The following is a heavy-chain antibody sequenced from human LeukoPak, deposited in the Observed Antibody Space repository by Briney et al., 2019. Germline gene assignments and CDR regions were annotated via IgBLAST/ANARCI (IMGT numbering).Heavy chain of an antibody. CDR2: ISAYNGNT. Sequence: GPSVRVSFRCSGYTFTICGISGGRRPPGKGREGMGWISAYNGNTNYAQKLQGRVTMTTDTSTSTAYMELRSLRSDDTAVYYCARGRVVGARTTIDYWGQGTLVTVSS. V-gene: IGHV1-18*01. CDR3: ARGRVVGARTTIDY. D-gene: IGHD1-26*01. CDR1: GYTFTICG. J-gene: IGHJ4*02.